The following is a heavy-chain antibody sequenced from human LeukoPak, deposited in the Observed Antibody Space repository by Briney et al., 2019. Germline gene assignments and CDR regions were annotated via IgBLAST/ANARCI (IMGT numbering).Heavy chain of an antibody. J-gene: IGHJ4*01. CDR1: GGSISSYY. D-gene: IGHD4-11*01. Sequence: SETLSLTCTVSGGSISSYYWSWIRRPAGKGLEWIGRFYISGSTNYNPSLKSRVTMSVDTSKNQFSLRLNSVTAADTAVYYCARDFLLQSEGLFDYWGQGTLVTVSS. CDR3: ARDFLLQSEGLFDY. CDR2: FYISGST. V-gene: IGHV4-4*07.